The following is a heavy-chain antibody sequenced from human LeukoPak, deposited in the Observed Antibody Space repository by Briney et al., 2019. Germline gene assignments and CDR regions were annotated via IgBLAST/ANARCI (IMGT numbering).Heavy chain of an antibody. V-gene: IGHV4-4*07. Sequence: SETLSLTCTVSGGSISSYYWSWIRQPAGKGLEWIGRIYTSGSTNYNPSLKSRVTMSVDTSKNQFSLKLSSVTAADTAVYYCARDRFGNTYGDYDETYFDYWGQGTLVTVSS. J-gene: IGHJ4*02. CDR1: GGSISSYY. CDR3: ARDRFGNTYGDYDETYFDY. CDR2: IYTSGST. D-gene: IGHD4-17*01.